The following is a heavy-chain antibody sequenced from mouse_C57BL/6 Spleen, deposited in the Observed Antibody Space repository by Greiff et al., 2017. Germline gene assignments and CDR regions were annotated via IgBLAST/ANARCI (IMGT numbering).Heavy chain of an antibody. CDR3: TTGYCYDGMDY. CDR1: GYTFTDYE. V-gene: IGHV1-15*01. J-gene: IGHJ4*01. Sequence: VQLQQSGAELVRPGASVTLSCKASGYTFTDYEMHWVKQTPVHGLEWIGAIDPETGGTASNQKFKGKAILTAAQSSSTAYMELRSLTSEDSAVYYCTTGYCYDGMDYWGQGTSVTVSS. D-gene: IGHD2-12*01. CDR2: IDPETGGT.